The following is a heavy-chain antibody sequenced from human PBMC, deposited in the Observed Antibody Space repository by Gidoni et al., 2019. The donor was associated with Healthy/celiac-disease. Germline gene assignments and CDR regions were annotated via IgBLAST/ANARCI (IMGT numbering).Heavy chain of an antibody. CDR2: FYYSGST. V-gene: IGHV4-31*03. D-gene: IGHD6-19*01. CDR3: ARGDSSGWSRPWFDP. J-gene: IGHJ5*02. CDR1: GGSITSGGYY. Sequence: QVQLQESGPGLVKPSQTLSLTCPVSGGSITSGGYYWSWIRQPPGKGLEWIGYFYYSGSTYYNPSLKSRVTISVDTSKNQFSLKLSSVTAADTAVYYCARGDSSGWSRPWFDPWGQGTLVTVSS.